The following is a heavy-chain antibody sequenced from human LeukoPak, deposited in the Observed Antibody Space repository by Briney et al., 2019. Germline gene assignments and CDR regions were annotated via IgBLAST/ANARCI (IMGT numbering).Heavy chain of an antibody. V-gene: IGHV1-24*01. CDR3: ARDREGYYDSSGYLRIRPYAFDI. Sequence: ASVKVSCKVSGYTLTELSMHWVRQAPGKGLEWMGGFDPEDGETIYAQKFQGRVTMTEDTSTDTAYMELSSLRSDDTAVYYCARDREGYYDSSGYLRIRPYAFDIWGQGTMVTVSS. CDR1: GYTLTELS. CDR2: FDPEDGET. J-gene: IGHJ3*02. D-gene: IGHD3-22*01.